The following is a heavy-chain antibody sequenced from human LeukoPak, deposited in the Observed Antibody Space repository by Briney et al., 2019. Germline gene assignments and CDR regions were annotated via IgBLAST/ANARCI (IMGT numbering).Heavy chain of an antibody. CDR3: ASAFLTGKDY. Sequence: LEWIGEINHSGSTNYNPSLKSRVTISVDTSKNQFSLKLSSVTAADTAVYYCASAFLTGKDYWGQGTLVTVSS. V-gene: IGHV4-34*01. D-gene: IGHD3-9*01. CDR2: INHSGST. J-gene: IGHJ4*02.